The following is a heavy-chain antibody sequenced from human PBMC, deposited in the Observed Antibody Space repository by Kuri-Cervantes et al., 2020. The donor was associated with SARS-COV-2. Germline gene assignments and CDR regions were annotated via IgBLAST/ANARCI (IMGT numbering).Heavy chain of an antibody. CDR1: GGSVSSGSYF. J-gene: IGHJ6*02. D-gene: IGHD2-21*02. V-gene: IGHV4-61*01. CDR2: VDNSGTT. Sequence: SETRSLTCTVSGGSVSSGSYFCSWIRQPPGNGLEWIGYVDNSGTTNYNPSLKSRVTISVDMSKNQFSLKLSSVTAADTAVYYCARDREVWVLTAMVFYYGMDVWGQGTTVTVSS. CDR3: ARDREVWVLTAMVFYYGMDV.